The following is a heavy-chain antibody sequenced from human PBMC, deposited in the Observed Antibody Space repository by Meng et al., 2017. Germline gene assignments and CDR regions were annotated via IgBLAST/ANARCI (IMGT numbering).Heavy chain of an antibody. Sequence: ELFQSETEVMRPGASVKASGKASGYPFTGYYMHGVRQAPGHGLEWMGWINPNSGGTNYAQKFQGSVTMTRDTSISTAYMELSRLRSAGTAVYYCARGGYSSGVRVRHWFDPWGQGTLVTVSS. V-gene: IGHV1-2*02. CDR1: GYPFTGYY. D-gene: IGHD6-25*01. CDR3: ARGGYSSGVRVRHWFDP. CDR2: INPNSGGT. J-gene: IGHJ5*02.